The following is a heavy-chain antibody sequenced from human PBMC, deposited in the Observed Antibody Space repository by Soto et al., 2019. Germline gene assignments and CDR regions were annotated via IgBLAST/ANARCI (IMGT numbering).Heavy chain of an antibody. CDR3: AKDRSTGIQLTYYFDY. D-gene: IGHD5-18*01. Sequence: PGGSLSLSCAASGFTFSSYGMHWVRQAPGKGLEWVAVISFDGSNKYSADSVKGRFTISRDNSKNTLHLQMNSLRAEDTAVYYCAKDRSTGIQLTYYFDYWGQGTLVTVSS. V-gene: IGHV3-30*18. CDR1: GFTFSSYG. CDR2: ISFDGSNK. J-gene: IGHJ4*02.